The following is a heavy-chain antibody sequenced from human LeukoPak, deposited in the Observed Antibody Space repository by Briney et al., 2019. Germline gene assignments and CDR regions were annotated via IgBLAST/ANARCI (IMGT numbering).Heavy chain of an antibody. Sequence: SETLSLTCAVSGYSISSGYYWGWIRQPPEKGLEWIGSIYHSGSTYYNPSLKSRVTISVDTSKNQFSLKLSSVTAADTAVYYCARTTVTHTALGYWGQGTLVTVSS. CDR1: GYSISSGYY. CDR3: ARTTVTHTALGY. J-gene: IGHJ4*02. CDR2: IYHSGST. D-gene: IGHD4-17*01. V-gene: IGHV4-38-2*01.